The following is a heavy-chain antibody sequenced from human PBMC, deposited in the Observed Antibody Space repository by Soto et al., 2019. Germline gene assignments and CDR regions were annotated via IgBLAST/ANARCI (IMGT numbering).Heavy chain of an antibody. D-gene: IGHD7-27*01. CDR3: ARDRSNGNFDY. CDR2: IWFDGSLK. Sequence: QVQLVESGGGVVQPGTSLRLSCAASGFTFTSYGMHWVRQPPGMGLEWVAVIWFDGSLKYSADSVKGRFTISRDNSKNTLYLQMNSLRAEDTAVYYCARDRSNGNFDYWGQGTLVTVSS. J-gene: IGHJ4*02. CDR1: GFTFTSYG. V-gene: IGHV3-33*01.